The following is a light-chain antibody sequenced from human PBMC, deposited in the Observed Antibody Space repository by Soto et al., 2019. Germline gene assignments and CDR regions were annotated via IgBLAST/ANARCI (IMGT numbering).Light chain of an antibody. CDR3: QSYDSSLSGSV. Sequence: QSVLTQPPSVSGAPGQRVTISCTGSTSNIGAGYDVHWYQQLPGTPPKLLIYGNSNRPSGVPDRFSGSKSGTSASLAITGLQAEDEADCYCQSYDSSLSGSVFGGGTKLTVL. V-gene: IGLV1-40*01. CDR1: TSNIGAGYD. CDR2: GNS. J-gene: IGLJ2*01.